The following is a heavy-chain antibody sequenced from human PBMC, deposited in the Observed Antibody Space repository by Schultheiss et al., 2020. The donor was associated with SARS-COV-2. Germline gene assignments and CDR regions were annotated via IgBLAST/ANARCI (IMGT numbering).Heavy chain of an antibody. Sequence: SETLSLTCTVSGGSISSSSYYWGWIRQPPGKGLEWIGSIYYSGSTYYNPSLKSRVTISVDTSKNQFSLKLSSVTAADTAVYYCARVGRIAVAGTVLRWGQGTLVTVSS. CDR1: GGSISSSSYY. CDR2: IYYSGST. V-gene: IGHV4-39*01. D-gene: IGHD6-19*01. CDR3: ARVGRIAVAGTVLR. J-gene: IGHJ4*02.